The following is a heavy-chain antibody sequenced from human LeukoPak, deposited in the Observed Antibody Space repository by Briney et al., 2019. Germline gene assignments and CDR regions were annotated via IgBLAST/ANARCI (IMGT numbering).Heavy chain of an antibody. J-gene: IGHJ5*02. V-gene: IGHV3-33*01. CDR1: GFTFSSYG. CDR3: ARNLSREWGFRVSGDDGFWFDP. D-gene: IGHD3-3*01. CDR2: IWYDGSNK. Sequence: GGSLRLSCAASGFTFSSYGMHWVRQAPGRGLELVAVIWYDGSNKYYADSVKGRFTISRDNSKNTLYLQMNSRRAEDTAVYYCARNLSREWGFRVSGDDGFWFDPWGQGTLVTVSS.